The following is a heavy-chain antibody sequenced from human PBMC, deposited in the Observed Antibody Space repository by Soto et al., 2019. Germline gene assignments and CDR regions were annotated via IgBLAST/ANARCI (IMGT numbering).Heavy chain of an antibody. V-gene: IGHV3-23*01. CDR1: GFTFSNYA. CDR2: VGGSDDDK. Sequence: EVQLLESGGGVVQPGGSLRLSCAASGFTFSNYAMNWVRQTPGKGLQWVAGVGGSDDDKDYADSVRGRFIVSRDNSKNTVYCLRTDLRADYTGIYYCTKDAISVNGGWDPCAMWGHGTEVTGSS. D-gene: IGHD2-21*01. J-gene: IGHJ3*02. CDR3: TKDAISVNGGWDPCAM.